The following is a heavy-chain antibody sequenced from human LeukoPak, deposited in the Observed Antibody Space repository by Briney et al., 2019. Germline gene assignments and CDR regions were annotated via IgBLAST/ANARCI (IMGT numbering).Heavy chain of an antibody. CDR2: ISYDGSNK. Sequence: GGSLRLSCAASGFTFSDYAMHWVRQAPGKGLEWVAVISYDGSNKYYADSVKGRFTISRDNAKNSLYLQMNSLRAEDTAVYYCARDYGSGSYFLDWGQGTLVTVSS. J-gene: IGHJ4*02. CDR3: ARDYGSGSYFLD. CDR1: GFTFSDYA. D-gene: IGHD3-10*01. V-gene: IGHV3-30-3*01.